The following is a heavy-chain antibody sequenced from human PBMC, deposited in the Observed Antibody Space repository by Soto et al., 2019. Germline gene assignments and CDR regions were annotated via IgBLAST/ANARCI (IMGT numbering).Heavy chain of an antibody. CDR1: GYTFTDYH. D-gene: IGHD2-21*01. CDR3: ARDGAPSGDHRFDV. V-gene: IGHV1-2*02. J-gene: IGHJ3*01. CDR2: VYPRNGDT. Sequence: QVQVVQSGAEVKKTGASVKVSCKTSGYTFTDYHIHWVRQAPGQVPEWMGWVYPRNGDTIYAQRFQGRVTLTRDTSISTVYMELRWLRSGDTAMYYCARDGAPSGDHRFDVWGQGTMVTVSS.